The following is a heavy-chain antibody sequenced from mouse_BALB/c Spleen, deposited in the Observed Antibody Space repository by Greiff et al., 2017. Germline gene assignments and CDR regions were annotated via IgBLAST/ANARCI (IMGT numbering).Heavy chain of an antibody. V-gene: IGHV5-17*02. D-gene: IGHD2-14*01. J-gene: IGHJ4*01. Sequence: EVQGVESGGGLVQPGGSRKLSCAASGFTFSSFGMHWVRQAPEKGLEWVAYISSGSSTIYYADTVKGRFTISRDNPKNTLFLQMTSLRSEDTAMYYCATCYRYDGDYYAMDYWGQGTSVTVSS. CDR1: GFTFSSFG. CDR2: ISSGSSTI. CDR3: ATCYRYDGDYYAMDY.